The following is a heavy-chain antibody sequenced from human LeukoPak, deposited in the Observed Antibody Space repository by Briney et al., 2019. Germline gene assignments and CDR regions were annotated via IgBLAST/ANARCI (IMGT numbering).Heavy chain of an antibody. CDR2: ISSSSSTI. D-gene: IGHD3-9*01. J-gene: IGHJ4*02. V-gene: IGHV3-48*01. CDR3: ARLPVLRYFDWHPYYFDY. CDR1: GFTFSSYS. Sequence: GGSLRLSCAASGFTFSSYSMNWVRQAPGKGLEWVSYISSSSSTIYYADSVKGRFTISRDNAKNSLYLQMNSLRAEDTAVYYCARLPVLRYFDWHPYYFDYWAREPWSPSPQ.